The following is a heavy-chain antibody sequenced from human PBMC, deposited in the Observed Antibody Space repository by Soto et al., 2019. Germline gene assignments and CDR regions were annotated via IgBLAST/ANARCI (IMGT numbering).Heavy chain of an antibody. Sequence: PGESLKISCKGSGYSFTTNWIAWVRQRPGKGLEWMGSIFPDDSDTRYSPSFQGQVTISVDKAVTTAYLQWSSLKASDSAMYYCARLIGSSSWFDLWGQGALVTVSS. D-gene: IGHD2-2*01. V-gene: IGHV5-51*01. CDR2: IFPDDSDT. CDR1: GYSFTTNW. J-gene: IGHJ5*02. CDR3: ARLIGSSSWFDL.